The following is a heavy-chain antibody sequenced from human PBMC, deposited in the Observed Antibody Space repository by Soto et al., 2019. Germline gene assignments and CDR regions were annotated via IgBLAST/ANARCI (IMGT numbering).Heavy chain of an antibody. J-gene: IGHJ4*02. V-gene: IGHV1-8*01. CDR3: ARGPPDWGFDF. CDR2: MSPKTGNT. Sequence: QVQLVQSGADVKKPGASVKVSCKASGYTFTSYDINWVRQATGQGLEWIGWMSPKTGNTGYAQNFQGRVTMTRNPPISTAYMELSSLTSEDTAVYYCARGPPDWGFDFWGQGTLVPVSS. D-gene: IGHD7-27*01. CDR1: GYTFTSYD.